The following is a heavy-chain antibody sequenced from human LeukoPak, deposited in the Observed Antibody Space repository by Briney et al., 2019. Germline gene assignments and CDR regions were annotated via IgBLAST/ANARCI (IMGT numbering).Heavy chain of an antibody. CDR3: ARLLKFEESGYRPSEQ. J-gene: IGHJ4*02. Sequence: PGGSLRLSCAASGFTFSGYGMNWVRQAPGKGLEWVSSISSSSSYIYYADSVKGRFTISRDNANDLVDLQMNSLTVEDTAVYYCARLLKFEESGYRPSEQWGQGALVTVSA. CDR1: GFTFSGYG. CDR2: ISSSSSYI. D-gene: IGHD5-12*01. V-gene: IGHV3-21*01.